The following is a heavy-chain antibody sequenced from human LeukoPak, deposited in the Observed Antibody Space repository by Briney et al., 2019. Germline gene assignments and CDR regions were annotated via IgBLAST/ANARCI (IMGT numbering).Heavy chain of an antibody. CDR3: ARGGHSGNDY. J-gene: IGHJ4*02. V-gene: IGHV4-4*07. CDR1: GGSISGYY. D-gene: IGHD5-12*01. CDR2: IFSSGGT. Sequence: SETLSLTCTVSGGSISGYYWNWIRQPAGKGLHWVGRIFSSGGTNYNPSLQSRVTMSVDTSKNQFSLKLSSVIAADTAVYYCARGGHSGNDYWGQGTLVTVSS.